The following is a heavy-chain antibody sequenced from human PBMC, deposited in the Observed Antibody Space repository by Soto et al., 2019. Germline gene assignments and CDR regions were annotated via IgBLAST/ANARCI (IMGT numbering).Heavy chain of an antibody. CDR2: IFYTGNT. CDR3: ASLHRNRARVDV. CDR1: GGPISSFL. Sequence: SETLSLTCTVSGGPISSFLWSWIRQPPGKGLEWIGYIFYTGNTNYNPSLKSRVTISVDTSKNQVSLKLTSVIAADTAVYYCASLHRNRARVDVWGQGTTVPVSS. J-gene: IGHJ6*02. V-gene: IGHV4-59*01.